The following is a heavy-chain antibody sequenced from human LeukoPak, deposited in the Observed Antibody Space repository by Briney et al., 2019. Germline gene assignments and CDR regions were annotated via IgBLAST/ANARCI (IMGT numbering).Heavy chain of an antibody. CDR1: GGSISSGSYY. Sequence: PSQTLSLTCTVSGGSISSGSYYWSWIRQPAGKGLEWIGRIYTSGSTNYNPSLKSRVTISVDTSENQFSLKLSSVTAADTAVYYCARGPSPDYYDSSGYYYFDYWGQGTLVTVSS. J-gene: IGHJ4*02. V-gene: IGHV4-61*02. D-gene: IGHD3-22*01. CDR2: IYTSGST. CDR3: ARGPSPDYYDSSGYYYFDY.